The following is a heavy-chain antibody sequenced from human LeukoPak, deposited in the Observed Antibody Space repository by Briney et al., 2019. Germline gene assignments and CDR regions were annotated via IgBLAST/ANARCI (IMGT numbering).Heavy chain of an antibody. CDR2: ITGSGSNA. V-gene: IGHV3-23*01. Sequence: GGSLRLSCAASGFTFDSFAMNWVRQAPGKGLEWVSTITGSGSNAYYADSVKGRFTISRDNSKNTLYLQMNSLSSEDTAVYYCAKSMGSGSAYRFEYWGQGTLVTVSS. CDR1: GFTFDSFA. CDR3: AKSMGSGSAYRFEY. J-gene: IGHJ4*02. D-gene: IGHD6-25*01.